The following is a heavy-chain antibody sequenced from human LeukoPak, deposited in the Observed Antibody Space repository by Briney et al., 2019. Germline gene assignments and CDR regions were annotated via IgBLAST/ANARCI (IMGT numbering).Heavy chain of an antibody. CDR1: GGSISSSSYY. J-gene: IGHJ3*02. CDR2: IYCSGST. CDR3: ARHQYSSSRDAFDI. V-gene: IGHV4-39*01. D-gene: IGHD6-13*01. Sequence: SETLSLTCTVSGGSISSSSYYWGWIRQPPGKGLEWIGSIYCSGSTYYNPSLKSRVTISVDTSKNRFSLKLSSVTAADTAVYYCARHQYSSSRDAFDIWGQGTMVTVSS.